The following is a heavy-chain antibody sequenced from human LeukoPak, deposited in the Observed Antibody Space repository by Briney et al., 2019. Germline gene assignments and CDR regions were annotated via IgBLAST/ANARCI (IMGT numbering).Heavy chain of an antibody. CDR1: GFTFSSYA. V-gene: IGHV3-30*04. CDR2: ISYDGSNK. J-gene: IGHJ4*02. CDR3: ARVPAAGYFDY. D-gene: IGHD6-13*01. Sequence: GRSPRLSCAASGFTFSSYAMHWVRQAPGKGLEWVAVISYDGSNKYYADSVKGRFTISRDNSKNTLYLQMNSLRAEDTAVYYCARVPAAGYFDYWGQGTLVTVSS.